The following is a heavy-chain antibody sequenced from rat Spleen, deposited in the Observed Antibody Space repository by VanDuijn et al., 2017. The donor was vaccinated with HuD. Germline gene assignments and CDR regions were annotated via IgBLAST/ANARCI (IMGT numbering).Heavy chain of an antibody. CDR3: ARLGLSG. Sequence: EVQLVESGGGLVQPGRSLKLSCAASGSTFSSFPMAWVRQAPKRGLGWVASISSGGGGTYYPDSVKGRFTISRDNAKSTLYLQMDSLRSEDTASYYCARLGLSGWGQGVMVTVSS. D-gene: IGHD4-6*01. J-gene: IGHJ2*01. CDR2: ISSGGGGT. CDR1: GSTFSSFP. V-gene: IGHV5-25*01.